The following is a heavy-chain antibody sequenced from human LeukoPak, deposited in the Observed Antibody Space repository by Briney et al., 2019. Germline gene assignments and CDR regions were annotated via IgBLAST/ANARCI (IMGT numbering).Heavy chain of an antibody. V-gene: IGHV1-2*02. Sequence: GASVTVSCKASAYTFTGYYMHWVRQAPGQGLEWMGWINPDSGGTNYAQKFQGRVTMTEDTSTDTAYMELSSLRSEDTAVYYRATEMRSSGYYDHDAFDIWGQGTMVTVSS. CDR3: ATEMRSSGYYDHDAFDI. D-gene: IGHD3-22*01. CDR1: AYTFTGYY. J-gene: IGHJ3*02. CDR2: INPDSGGT.